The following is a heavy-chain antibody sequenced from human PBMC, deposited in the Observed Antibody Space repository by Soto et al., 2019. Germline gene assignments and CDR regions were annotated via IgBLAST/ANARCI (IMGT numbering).Heavy chain of an antibody. Sequence: QVQLVQSGAEEKKPGASVKVSCKASGYTFTSYAMHWVRQAPGQRLEWMGWINAGNGNTKYSQKFQGRVTITRDTSASTAYMELSSLRSEDTAVYYSARRGSGYYPDYWGQGTLVTVSS. V-gene: IGHV1-3*05. D-gene: IGHD3-22*01. J-gene: IGHJ4*02. CDR2: INAGNGNT. CDR3: ARRGSGYYPDY. CDR1: GYTFTSYA.